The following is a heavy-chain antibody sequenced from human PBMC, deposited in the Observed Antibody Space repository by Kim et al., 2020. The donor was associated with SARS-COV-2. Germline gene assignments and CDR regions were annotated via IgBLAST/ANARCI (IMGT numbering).Heavy chain of an antibody. Sequence: ASVKVSCKASGYTFTSYYMHWVRQAPGQGLEWMGIINPSGGSTTYAQKFQGRVTMTWDTSTSTVYMELSSLRSEDTAVYYCARGGAAAGTGGGASFDYWGQGTLVTVSS. CDR1: GYTFTSYY. D-gene: IGHD6-13*01. V-gene: IGHV1-46*01. CDR2: INPSGGST. J-gene: IGHJ4*02. CDR3: ARGGAAAGTGGGASFDY.